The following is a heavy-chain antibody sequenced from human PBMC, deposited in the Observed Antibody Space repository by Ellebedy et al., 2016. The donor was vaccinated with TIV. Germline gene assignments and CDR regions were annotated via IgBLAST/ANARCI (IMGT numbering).Heavy chain of an antibody. CDR1: GYTLTELS. CDR3: ARVVGVFGDCSSTSCYAYPFWFDP. V-gene: IGHV1-2*02. J-gene: IGHJ5*02. CDR2: INPNSGGT. Sequence: ASVKVSXKVSGYTLTELSMHWVRQAPGQGLEWMGWINPNSGGTNYAQKFQGRVTMTRDTSISTAYMELSRLRSDDTAVYYCARVVGVFGDCSSTSCYAYPFWFDPWGQGTLVTVSS. D-gene: IGHD2-2*01.